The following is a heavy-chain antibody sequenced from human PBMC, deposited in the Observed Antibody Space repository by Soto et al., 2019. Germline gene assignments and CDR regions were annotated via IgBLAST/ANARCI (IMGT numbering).Heavy chain of an antibody. CDR1: GFTFGSSA. Sequence: EVHLLESGGDLVQPGGSLRLSCAASGFTFGSSAMTWVRQAPGKGLEWVSGILSSGATTYYADSVKGRFTISRDNSKDTLYLQMNSLRVEDTAVYYCAKGPTILDPRGQGTTVTVSS. D-gene: IGHD2-2*03. V-gene: IGHV3-23*01. J-gene: IGHJ6*02. CDR2: ILSSGATT. CDR3: AKGPTILDP.